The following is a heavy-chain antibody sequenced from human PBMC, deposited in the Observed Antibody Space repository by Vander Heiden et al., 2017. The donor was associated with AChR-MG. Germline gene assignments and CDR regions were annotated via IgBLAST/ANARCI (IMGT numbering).Heavy chain of an antibody. J-gene: IGHJ6*02. CDR2: IIPILGIA. CDR3: ARDLGGSKGSIGMDV. D-gene: IGHD2-2*01. CDR1: GGTFSSSA. V-gene: IGHV1-69*04. Sequence: QVQLVQSGAEVKKPGSSVKVSCQASGGTFSSSAISWVRQAPGQGLEWMGRIIPILGIANYAQKFQGRVTITADKSTSTAYMELSSLSSEDTAVYYCARDLGGSKGSIGMDVWGQGPTVTVSS.